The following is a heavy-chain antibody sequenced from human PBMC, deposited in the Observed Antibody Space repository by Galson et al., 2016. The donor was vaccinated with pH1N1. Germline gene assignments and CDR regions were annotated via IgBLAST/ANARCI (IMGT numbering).Heavy chain of an antibody. D-gene: IGHD4-23*01. CDR3: ARDGGDYGGAGQYKYCDT. CDR2: IYHIGGT. J-gene: IGHJ5*02. V-gene: IGHV4-4*02. Sequence: SETLSLTCAVSGVSISSRTWWSWVRQPPGQGLEWIGEIYHIGGTNYNPSLKSRVTVSLDKSKNHFSLNPASVTAEYTAVYYCARDGGDYGGAGQYKYCDTWGQGTLVTVSS. CDR1: GVSISSRTW.